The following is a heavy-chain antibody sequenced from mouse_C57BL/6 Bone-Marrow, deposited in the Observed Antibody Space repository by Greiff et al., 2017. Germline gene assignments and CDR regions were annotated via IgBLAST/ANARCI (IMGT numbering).Heavy chain of an antibody. CDR2: IWSGGST. D-gene: IGHD1-1*01. V-gene: IGHV2-4*01. Sequence: VQLQESGPGLVQPSQSLSITCTVSGFSLTSYGVHWVRQPPGKGLEWLGVIWSGGSTDYNAAFISRLSISKDNSKSQVFFKMNRLQADDTAIYYCAKKGGSSWYFDVWGTGTTVTVSS. J-gene: IGHJ1*03. CDR1: GFSLTSYG. CDR3: AKKGGSSWYFDV.